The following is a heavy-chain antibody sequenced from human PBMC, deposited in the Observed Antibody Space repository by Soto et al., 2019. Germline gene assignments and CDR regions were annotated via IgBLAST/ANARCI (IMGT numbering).Heavy chain of an antibody. CDR3: ARGYYDSSGYYYEPYYFDY. J-gene: IGHJ4*02. Sequence: SETLSLTCTVSGGSISSYYWSWIRQPPGEGLEWIGYIYYSGSTNYNPSLKSRVTISVDTSKNQFSLKLSSVTAADTAVYYCARGYYDSSGYYYEPYYFDYWGQGTLVTVSS. V-gene: IGHV4-59*01. CDR1: GGSISSYY. D-gene: IGHD3-22*01. CDR2: IYYSGST.